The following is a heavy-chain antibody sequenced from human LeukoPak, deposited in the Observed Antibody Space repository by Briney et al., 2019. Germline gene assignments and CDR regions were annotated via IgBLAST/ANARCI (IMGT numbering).Heavy chain of an antibody. Sequence: SGTLSLTCAVSGDSISSSNWWSWVRQPPGKGLEWIGEIYHSGSTNYNPSLKSRVTISVDKSKNQFSLKLSSVTAADTAVYYCARTNRSSSWAFDYWGQGTLVTVSS. D-gene: IGHD6-13*01. J-gene: IGHJ4*02. CDR2: IYHSGST. CDR1: GDSISSSNW. V-gene: IGHV4-4*02. CDR3: ARTNRSSSWAFDY.